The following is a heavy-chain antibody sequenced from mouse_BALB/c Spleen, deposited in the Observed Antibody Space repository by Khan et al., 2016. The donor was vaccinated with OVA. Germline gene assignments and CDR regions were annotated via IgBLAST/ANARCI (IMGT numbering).Heavy chain of an antibody. J-gene: IGHJ3*01. Sequence: QVQLKQSGPGLVQPSQSLSITCTVSGFSLANYSVHWVRQSPGKGLEWLGVIWSAGSTDYNAAFMSRLTIHKEDSRSHVFFKMNSMQPYDTAIYYCARRGYDYGRGALFAYWGQGTLVTVSA. CDR2: IWSAGST. D-gene: IGHD2-4*01. V-gene: IGHV2-2*01. CDR1: GFSLANYS. CDR3: ARRGYDYGRGALFAY.